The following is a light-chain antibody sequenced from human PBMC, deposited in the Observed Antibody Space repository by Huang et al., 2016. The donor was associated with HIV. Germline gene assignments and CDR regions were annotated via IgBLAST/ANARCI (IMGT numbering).Light chain of an antibody. V-gene: IGKV1-39*01. Sequence: DIQMTQSPSSLSASVGDRVNINFRASQRISSYLNWYQQKPGKAPKLLIYAASSLQSGVPSRFSGSRSGTDFTLTISSLQPEDFATYYCQQSYSTPITFGQGTRLEIK. CDR2: AAS. CDR1: QRISSY. CDR3: QQSYSTPIT. J-gene: IGKJ5*01.